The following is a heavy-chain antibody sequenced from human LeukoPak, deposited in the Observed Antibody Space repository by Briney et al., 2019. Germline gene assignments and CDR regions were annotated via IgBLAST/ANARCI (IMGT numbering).Heavy chain of an antibody. CDR2: ISAFNGET. Sequence: ASVKVSCKTYGYTFTSHGISWLRQAPGQGLEWMGWISAFNGETHYAQNLQGRVTMTTDTSTSTAYMELSSLRSEDTAVYYCASWGLLAVNGGYYFDYWGQGTLVTVSS. D-gene: IGHD2-8*02. V-gene: IGHV1-18*01. J-gene: IGHJ4*02. CDR3: ASWGLLAVNGGYYFDY. CDR1: GYTFTSHG.